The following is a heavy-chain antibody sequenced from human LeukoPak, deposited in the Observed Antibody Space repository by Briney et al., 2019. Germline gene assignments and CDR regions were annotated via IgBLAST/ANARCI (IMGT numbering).Heavy chain of an antibody. J-gene: IGHJ4*02. CDR3: ARVVGATMGFDY. D-gene: IGHD1-26*01. Sequence: SETLSLTCTVSGGSISSYYWSWIRQPPGKGLEWIGYIYYSGSTNYNPSLKSRVTMSVDTSKNQFSLKLSSVTAADTAVYYCARVVGATMGFDYWGQGTLVTVSS. CDR1: GGSISSYY. V-gene: IGHV4-59*12. CDR2: IYYSGST.